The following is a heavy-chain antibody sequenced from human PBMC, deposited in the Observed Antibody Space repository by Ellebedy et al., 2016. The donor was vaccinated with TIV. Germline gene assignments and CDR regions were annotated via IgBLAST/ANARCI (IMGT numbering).Heavy chain of an antibody. D-gene: IGHD3-22*01. J-gene: IGHJ6*02. CDR1: GYTFTNYY. Sequence: AASVKVSCKASGYTFTNYYIHWVRQAPGQGLEWLGIIIPSGGSTGYAQTFEGRVTMARDMSINTAYMGLSSLTSDDTAVYYCARDRPNYYDSGGYYYYYYFGMDVWGQGTTVTVSS. CDR2: IIPSGGST. CDR3: ARDRPNYYDSGGYYYYYYFGMDV. V-gene: IGHV1-46*01.